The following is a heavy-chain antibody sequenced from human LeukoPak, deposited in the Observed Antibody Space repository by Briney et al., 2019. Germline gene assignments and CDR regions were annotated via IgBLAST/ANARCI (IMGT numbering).Heavy chain of an antibody. CDR2: IWYDGSNK. D-gene: IGHD6-19*01. Sequence: GGSLRLSCVASGFTFSRYGMHWVRQAPGKGLEWVAVIWYDGSNKDYADSVKGRFTISRDNSKNTLYLQMNSLRAEDTAVYYCAKCIAVAGPLYWGQGTLVTVSS. CDR1: GFTFSRYG. J-gene: IGHJ4*02. CDR3: AKCIAVAGPLY. V-gene: IGHV3-30*02.